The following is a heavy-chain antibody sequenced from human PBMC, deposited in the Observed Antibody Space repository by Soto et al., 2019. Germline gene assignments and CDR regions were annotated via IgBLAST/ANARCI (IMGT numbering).Heavy chain of an antibody. CDR3: ARMASAGTLNWFDP. D-gene: IGHD6-13*01. Sequence: QVQLVQSGAEVKEPGASVRVSCKASGYTFISYDISWVRQATGQGLEWMGWMNPGSGKTGYATKFQGRVTMPRDASTSTAPLELSSLTSEDTAVYYCARMASAGTLNWFDPWGQGTLVTVSS. CDR1: GYTFISYD. CDR2: MNPGSGKT. J-gene: IGHJ5*02. V-gene: IGHV1-8*02.